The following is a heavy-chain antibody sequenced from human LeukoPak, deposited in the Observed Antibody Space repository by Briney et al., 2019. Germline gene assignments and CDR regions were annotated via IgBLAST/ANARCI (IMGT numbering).Heavy chain of an antibody. CDR3: AAPSRYRGGFDY. CDR2: ISAYNGNT. J-gene: IGHJ4*02. Sequence: ASVKVSCKASGYTFTSYGISWVRQAPGQGRELMAWISAYNGNTNYAQKLQGRVTMTTDTSTSTAYMELRSLRSDDTAVYYCAAPSRYRGGFDYWGQGTLVTVSS. V-gene: IGHV1-18*01. CDR1: GYTFTSYG. D-gene: IGHD1-26*01.